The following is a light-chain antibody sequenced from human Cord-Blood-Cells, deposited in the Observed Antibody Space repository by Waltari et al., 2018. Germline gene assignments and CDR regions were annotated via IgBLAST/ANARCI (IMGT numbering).Light chain of an antibody. CDR1: TSNIGSNT. V-gene: IGLV1-44*01. Sequence: QSVLTQPPSASGPPGQRVTIPCSGSTSNIGSNTVNWYQQPPGTAPKLLIYSNKQRPSGVPDRFSGSKSGTSASLAISGLQSEDEADYYCAAWDDSLNGWVFGGGTKLTVL. CDR2: SNK. J-gene: IGLJ3*02. CDR3: AAWDDSLNGWV.